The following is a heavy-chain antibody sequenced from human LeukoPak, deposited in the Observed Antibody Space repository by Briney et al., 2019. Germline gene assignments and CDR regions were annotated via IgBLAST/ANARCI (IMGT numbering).Heavy chain of an antibody. Sequence: PSETLSLTCAVYGRSFSGYYWSWVRQPPGKGLEWIGEINHSGSTNYNPSLKSRVTISVDTSKNQFSLKLSSVTAADTAVYYCARGVVGATTDFDYWGQGTLVTVSS. V-gene: IGHV4-34*01. CDR1: GRSFSGYY. D-gene: IGHD1-26*01. CDR3: ARGVVGATTDFDY. J-gene: IGHJ4*02. CDR2: INHSGST.